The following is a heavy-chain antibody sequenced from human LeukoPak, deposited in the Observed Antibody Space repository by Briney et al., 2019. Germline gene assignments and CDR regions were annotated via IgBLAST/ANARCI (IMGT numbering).Heavy chain of an antibody. CDR2: ISYDGSNK. CDR3: ARETYYYDSSGYPSLGY. Sequence: GGSLRLSCAASGFTLSSYAMHWVRQAPGKGLEWVAVISYDGSNKYYADSVKGRFTISRDNSKNTLYLQMNSLRAEDTAVYYCARETYYYDSSGYPSLGYWGQGTLVTVSS. V-gene: IGHV3-30-3*01. D-gene: IGHD3-22*01. J-gene: IGHJ4*02. CDR1: GFTLSSYA.